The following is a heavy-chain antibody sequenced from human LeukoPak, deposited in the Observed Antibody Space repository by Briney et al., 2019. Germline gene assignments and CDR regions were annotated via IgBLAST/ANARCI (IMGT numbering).Heavy chain of an antibody. Sequence: GGSLRLSCAASAFTFSDYSMNWVRQAPGKGLKWVSYISGRSSTIYYADSVKGRFTISRDNAKNSMYLQMNSLRAEDTAVYYCARDRIKIGSYYFDYWGQGTLVTVSS. CDR1: AFTFSDYS. J-gene: IGHJ4*02. CDR3: ARDRIKIGSYYFDY. CDR2: ISGRSSTI. V-gene: IGHV3-48*01. D-gene: IGHD1-26*01.